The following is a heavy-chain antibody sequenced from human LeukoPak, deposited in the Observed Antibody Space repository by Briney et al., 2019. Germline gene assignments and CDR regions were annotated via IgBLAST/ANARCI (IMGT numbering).Heavy chain of an antibody. J-gene: IGHJ4*02. CDR2: LNTDGTTT. D-gene: IGHD3-22*01. Sequence: GGSLRLSCAASGFTFSSYAMSWVRQAPGKGLVWVSRLNTDGTTTNYADSVKGRFTISRDNAKKMVYLQMNSLRAEDTAVYYCARAAYDSSGYFHDYWGQGTLVTVSS. CDR1: GFTFSSYA. V-gene: IGHV3-74*01. CDR3: ARAAYDSSGYFHDY.